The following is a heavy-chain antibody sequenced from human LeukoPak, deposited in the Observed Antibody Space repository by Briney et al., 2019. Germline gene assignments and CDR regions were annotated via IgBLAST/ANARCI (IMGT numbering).Heavy chain of an antibody. D-gene: IGHD2-2*01. J-gene: IGHJ6*03. Sequence: SVKVSCKASGYTFTCYYMHWVRQAPGQGLELMGWINPNSSGTTYAKKFQGRVTMTRDTSISTAYMELSRLRSDDTAVYYCARGGQVVPAAISIYYYYYYMDLWGKETTVTVSS. V-gene: IGHV1-2*02. CDR1: GYTFTCYY. CDR3: ARGGQVVPAAISIYYYYYYMDL. CDR2: INPNSSGT.